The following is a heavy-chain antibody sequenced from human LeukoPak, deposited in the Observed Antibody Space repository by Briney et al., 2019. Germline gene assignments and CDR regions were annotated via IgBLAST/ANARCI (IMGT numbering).Heavy chain of an antibody. CDR2: ISGNGGST. Sequence: PGGSLRHSCAASGFTFSNYAMNWVRQAPGKGLEWVSGISGNGGSTYYADSVKGRFTISRDNSKNTLYVQMNSLRAEDTAIYYCALVTTDRPFDYWGQGTLVTVSS. CDR1: GFTFSNYA. V-gene: IGHV3-23*01. D-gene: IGHD4-17*01. CDR3: ALVTTDRPFDY. J-gene: IGHJ4*02.